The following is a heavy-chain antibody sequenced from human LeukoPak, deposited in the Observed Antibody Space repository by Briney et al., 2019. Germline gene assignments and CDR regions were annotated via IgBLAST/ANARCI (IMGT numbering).Heavy chain of an antibody. Sequence: SETLSLTCAVYGGSFSGYYWSWIRQPPGKGLEWIGEINHSGSTNYNPSLRSRVTISVDTSKNQFSLKLSSVPAADTSVYYCARFFLRRVEPDSWRQGALVTLSS. D-gene: IGHD6-13*01. J-gene: IGHJ5*01. CDR3: ARFFLRRVEPDS. V-gene: IGHV4-34*01. CDR1: GGSFSGYY. CDR2: INHSGST.